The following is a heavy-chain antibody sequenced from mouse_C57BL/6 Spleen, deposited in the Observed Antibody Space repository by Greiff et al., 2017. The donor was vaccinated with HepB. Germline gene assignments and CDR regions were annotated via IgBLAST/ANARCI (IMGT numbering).Heavy chain of an antibody. D-gene: IGHD1-1*01. V-gene: IGHV1-53*01. CDR1: GYTFTSYW. J-gene: IGHJ2*01. CDR2: INPSNGGT. CDR3: ERWSYYYGSSLDY. Sequence: QVQLQQSGTELVKPGASVKLSCKASGYTFTSYWMHWVKQRPGQGLEWIGNINPSNGGTNYNEKFKSKATLTVDKSSNTAYMQLSSLTSEDSAVYDCERWSYYYGSSLDYWGQGTTLTVSS.